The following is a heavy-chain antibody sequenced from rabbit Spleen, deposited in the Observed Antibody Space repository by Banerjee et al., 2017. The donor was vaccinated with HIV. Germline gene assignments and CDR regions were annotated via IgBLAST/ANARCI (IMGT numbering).Heavy chain of an antibody. J-gene: IGHJ4*01. CDR2: IYAGSSGST. D-gene: IGHD6-1*01. Sequence: QSLEESGGDLVKPEGSLTLTCTASGFSFSSSYYMCWVRQAPGKGLEWIACIYAGSSGSTHYASWAKGRFTISKTSSTTVTLQMTSLTAADTATYFCARDGETYGVDGDASFNLWGPGTLVTVS. V-gene: IGHV1S40*01. CDR1: GFSFSSSYY. CDR3: ARDGETYGVDGDASFNL.